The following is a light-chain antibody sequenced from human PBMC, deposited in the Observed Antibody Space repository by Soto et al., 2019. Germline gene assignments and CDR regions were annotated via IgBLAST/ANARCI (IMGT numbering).Light chain of an antibody. CDR2: EVS. J-gene: IGLJ2*01. CDR3: CSYADSNTYVV. CDR1: NSDVGSYNL. Sequence: QSVLTQPASVSGSPGQSITISCTGTNSDVGSYNLVSWYHQHPGKAPKLMIYEVSKRPSGVSDRFSGSKSGNTASLTISGLQAEDEDYYFCCSYADSNTYVVFGGGTKLTVL. V-gene: IGLV2-23*02.